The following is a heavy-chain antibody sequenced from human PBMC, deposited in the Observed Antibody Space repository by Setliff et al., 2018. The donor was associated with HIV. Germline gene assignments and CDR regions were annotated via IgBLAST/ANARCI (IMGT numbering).Heavy chain of an antibody. V-gene: IGHV3-48*03. J-gene: IGHJ3*01. CDR2: ISSSGDTK. CDR1: GFSFRTYE. D-gene: IGHD3-3*01. Sequence: GGSLRLSCAASGFSFRTYEMNWVRRAPGKGLEWISYISSSGDTKYYADSVKGRFTISRDNAKNSLYLQMTSLRADDTAVYYCAREMGLFFDFWSGLWGQGTMVTVSS. CDR3: AREMGLFFDFWSGL.